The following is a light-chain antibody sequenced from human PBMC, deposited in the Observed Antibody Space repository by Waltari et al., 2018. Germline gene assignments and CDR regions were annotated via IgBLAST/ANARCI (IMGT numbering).Light chain of an antibody. V-gene: IGLV4-69*01. CDR2: VNSDGSH. Sequence: QRPEKDPRDFMKVNSDGSHSKGDGIPDRFSGSSSGSERYLTLSNRQSEYEAYYFCQTWGHCTWVFGGGTTLTVL. J-gene: IGLJ3*02. CDR3: QTWGHCTWV.